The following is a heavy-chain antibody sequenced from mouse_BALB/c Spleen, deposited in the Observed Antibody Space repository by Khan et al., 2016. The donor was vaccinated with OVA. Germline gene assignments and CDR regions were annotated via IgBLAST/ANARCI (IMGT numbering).Heavy chain of an antibody. Sequence: QIQLVQSGAELVRPGTSVKMSCKAAGYTFTNYWIGWVKQRPGHGLEWIGDTYPGGGYTNYNEKFKGKATLTADTSSSTAYMQLSGLTSEGSAIYYCTRREAARATWDYFNCWGQGTTLTVSS. J-gene: IGHJ2*01. D-gene: IGHD3-1*01. CDR3: TRREAARATWDYFNC. CDR2: TYPGGGYT. V-gene: IGHV1-63*02. CDR1: GYTFTNYW.